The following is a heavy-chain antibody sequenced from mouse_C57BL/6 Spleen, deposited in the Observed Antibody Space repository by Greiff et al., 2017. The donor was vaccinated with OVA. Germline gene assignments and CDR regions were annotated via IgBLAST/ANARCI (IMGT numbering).Heavy chain of an antibody. Sequence: EVKVEESGGGLVQPGGSLKLSCAASGFTFSDYYMYWVRQTPEKRLEWVAYISNGGGRTYYPDTVKGRFTISRDNAKNTLYLQMSRLKSEDTAMYYCAREGSNYYFDYWGQGTTLTVSS. D-gene: IGHD2-5*01. J-gene: IGHJ2*01. CDR3: AREGSNYYFDY. CDR2: ISNGGGRT. V-gene: IGHV5-12*01. CDR1: GFTFSDYY.